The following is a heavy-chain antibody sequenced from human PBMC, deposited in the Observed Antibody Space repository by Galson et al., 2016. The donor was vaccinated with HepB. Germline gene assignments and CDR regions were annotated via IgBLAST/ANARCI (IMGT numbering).Heavy chain of an antibody. CDR3: ARGTAVLAGDAFDI. CDR1: GFTVSDSY. Sequence: SLRLSCAASGFTVSDSYMGWVRRAPGKGLIWVSVIFGGGATYYADSAKGRFTISRDSSKNTLNLQMNSLRAEETAVYYCARGTAVLAGDAFDIWGQGTLVTVSS. D-gene: IGHD1-1*01. CDR2: IFGGGAT. V-gene: IGHV3-53*01. J-gene: IGHJ3*02.